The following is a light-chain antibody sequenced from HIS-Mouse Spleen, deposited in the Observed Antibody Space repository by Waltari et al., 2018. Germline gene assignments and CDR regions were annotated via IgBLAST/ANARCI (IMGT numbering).Light chain of an antibody. CDR3: QQYYSFPRT. CDR1: QSVSSN. Sequence: EIVMTQSPATLSVSPGERATLSCRASQSVSSNLAWYQQKPGQAPRLLIYGASTRATGIPARFSGSGSGTEFTLTISSLQSEDFAVYYCQQYYSFPRTFGGGTKVEIK. V-gene: IGKV3-15*01. J-gene: IGKJ4*01. CDR2: GAS.